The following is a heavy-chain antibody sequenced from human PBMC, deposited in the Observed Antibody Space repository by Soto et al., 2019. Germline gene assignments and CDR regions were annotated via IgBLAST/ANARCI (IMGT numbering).Heavy chain of an antibody. J-gene: IGHJ5*02. Sequence: SETLSLTCTVSGGSISSSSYYWGWIRQPPGKGLEWIGSIYYSGSTYYNPSLQSRVTMSLDTSKNQFSLKLSAVTAADTAVYYCAREYYYNSGSSRWFDPWGPGTLVTVSS. D-gene: IGHD3-10*01. CDR2: IYYSGST. V-gene: IGHV4-39*07. CDR3: AREYYYNSGSSRWFDP. CDR1: GGSISSSSYY.